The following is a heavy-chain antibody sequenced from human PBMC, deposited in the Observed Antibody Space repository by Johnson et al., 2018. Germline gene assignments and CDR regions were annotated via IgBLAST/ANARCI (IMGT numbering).Heavy chain of an antibody. J-gene: IGHJ3*02. Sequence: QVQLVESGGGVVQPGRSLRLSCAASGFTFSNYGMHWVRQAPGKGLEWVTLISYDGSNKYYEDSVKGRFTISRDNSKNTLYLQMNSLRAEDTAVYYCARGMAVGAFVAFDIWGQGTMVTVSS. CDR3: ARGMAVGAFVAFDI. V-gene: IGHV3-30*03. CDR2: ISYDGSNK. D-gene: IGHD1-26*01. CDR1: GFTFSNYG.